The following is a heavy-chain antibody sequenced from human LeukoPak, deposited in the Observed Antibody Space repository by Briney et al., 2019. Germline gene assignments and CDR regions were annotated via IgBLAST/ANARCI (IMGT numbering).Heavy chain of an antibody. J-gene: IGHJ4*02. CDR2: IYSGGST. CDR1: GFTVSSNY. V-gene: IGHV3-66*01. CDR3: ARDDSGDDYFDY. D-gene: IGHD4-17*01. Sequence: GGSLRLSCAASGFTVSSNYMSWVRQAPGKGLEWVSVIYSGGSTYYADSVKGRFTISRDNSKNTLYLQMNSLRAEDTAVYYCARDDSGDDYFDYWGQGTLVTVSS.